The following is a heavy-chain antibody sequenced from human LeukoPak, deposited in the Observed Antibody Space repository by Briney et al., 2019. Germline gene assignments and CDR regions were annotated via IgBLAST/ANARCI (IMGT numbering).Heavy chain of an antibody. Sequence: ASVKVSCKASGGSFSDYSISWVRQAPGQGLEWMGRIIAILDTAHYAQKFQVRFTITADKSTTTVYMELSSLRSDDTAVYYCVRSGYDYDWFDPWGQGTLVTVSS. V-gene: IGHV1-69*08. J-gene: IGHJ5*02. CDR1: GGSFSDYS. CDR2: IIAILDTA. CDR3: VRSGYDYDWFDP. D-gene: IGHD5-12*01.